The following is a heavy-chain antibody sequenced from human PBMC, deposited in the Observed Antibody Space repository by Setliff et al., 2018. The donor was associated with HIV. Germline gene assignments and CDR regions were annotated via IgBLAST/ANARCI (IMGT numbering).Heavy chain of an antibody. CDR1: GDSISSYY. Sequence: ASETLSLTCTVSGDSISSYYWSWIRQPPGKGLEWIGNMYYRGSTYYNPSLKSRVIISVDTSKNQFSLKLSSVTAADTAVYYCARSVDTTLVPAYYFDYWGQGTLVTVSS. D-gene: IGHD5-18*01. V-gene: IGHV4-59*01. CDR2: MYYRGST. CDR3: ARSVDTTLVPAYYFDY. J-gene: IGHJ4*02.